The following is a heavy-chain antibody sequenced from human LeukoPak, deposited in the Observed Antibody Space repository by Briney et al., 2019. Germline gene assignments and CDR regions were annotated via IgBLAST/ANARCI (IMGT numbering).Heavy chain of an antibody. CDR3: ANSQRSSWNYCFDH. Sequence: PGGSLRLSCAASGFTFSSYAMSWVRQAPGKGLGWVSGISGSGGGTYYADSVKGRFTISRDNSKNTLYLQMNSLRAEDTAVYFCANSQRSSWNYCFDHWGQGTLVTVSS. D-gene: IGHD6-13*01. J-gene: IGHJ4*02. V-gene: IGHV3-23*01. CDR2: ISGSGGGT. CDR1: GFTFSSYA.